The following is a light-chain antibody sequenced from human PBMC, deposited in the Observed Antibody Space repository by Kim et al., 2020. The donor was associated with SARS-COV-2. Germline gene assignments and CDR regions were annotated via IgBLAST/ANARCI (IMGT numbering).Light chain of an antibody. CDR3: MQGTYLIT. Sequence: DVVMTQSPLSLPVTLGQPASISCRSSQSLLYSDGNTYLSLFHQRPGQSPRRLIYKVSNRDSGVPDRFSGSGSGTDFTLKISRVEAEDVGVYYCMQGTYLITFGQGTRLEIK. V-gene: IGKV2-30*01. J-gene: IGKJ5*01. CDR1: QSLLYSDGNTY. CDR2: KVS.